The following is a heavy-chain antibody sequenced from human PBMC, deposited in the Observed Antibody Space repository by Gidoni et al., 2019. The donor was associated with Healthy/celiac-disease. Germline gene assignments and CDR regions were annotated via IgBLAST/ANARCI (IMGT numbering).Heavy chain of an antibody. J-gene: IGHJ6*02. CDR2: INHSGST. D-gene: IGHD1-26*01. Sequence: QVQLQQWGAGLLKRSETLALSCAGYGGSVSGYYWSWIRQPPGKGLEWIGEINHSGSTNYTPSLQTRVTISVDTSKNQFSLKLSSVTAADTAVYYCARGYGPDSGSYYGMDVWGQGTTVTVSS. CDR1: GGSVSGYY. V-gene: IGHV4-34*01. CDR3: ARGYGPDSGSYYGMDV.